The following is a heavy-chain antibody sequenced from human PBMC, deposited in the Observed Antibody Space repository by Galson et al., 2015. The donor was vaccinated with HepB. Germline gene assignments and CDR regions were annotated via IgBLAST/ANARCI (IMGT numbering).Heavy chain of an antibody. D-gene: IGHD3-10*01. CDR1: GFTFSNAW. CDR3: TTASRAYYSDP. J-gene: IGHJ5*02. Sequence: SLRLSCAASGFTFSNAWMSWVRQAPGKGLEWVGRIKSKTDGGTTDYAAPVKGRFTISRDDSKNTLYLQMNSLKTEDTAVYYCTTASRAYYSDPWGQGTLVTVSS. V-gene: IGHV3-15*01. CDR2: IKSKTDGGTT.